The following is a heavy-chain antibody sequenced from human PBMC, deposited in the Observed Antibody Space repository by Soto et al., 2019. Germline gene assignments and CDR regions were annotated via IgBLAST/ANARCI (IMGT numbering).Heavy chain of an antibody. V-gene: IGHV4-30-4*01. CDR3: ARVGRGVADY. D-gene: IGHD3-10*01. J-gene: IGHJ4*02. CDR2: IYYSGST. Sequence: PSETLSLTCTVSGGSISSGDYYWSWIRQPPGKGLEWIGYIYYSGSTYYNPSLKSPVSISADTSKNQFSLKLNSVTAADTAVYYYARVGRGVADYWGQGTLVTVSS. CDR1: GGSISSGDYY.